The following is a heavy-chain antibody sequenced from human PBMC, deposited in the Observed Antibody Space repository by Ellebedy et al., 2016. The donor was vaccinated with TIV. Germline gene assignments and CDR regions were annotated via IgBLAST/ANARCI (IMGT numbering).Heavy chain of an antibody. Sequence: GESLKISCAASGFTVSSNAMSWVRQAPGKGLEWVSILYSGVSIQYEESEKGRFTLYREDSKNTLDLQMNSLRAEDTAVYYCARGGSYATVWGSYRLFDNWGQGTLVSVSS. D-gene: IGHD3-16*02. CDR3: ARGGSYATVWGSYRLFDN. CDR1: GFTVSSNA. V-gene: IGHV3-66*01. J-gene: IGHJ4*02. CDR2: LYSGVSI.